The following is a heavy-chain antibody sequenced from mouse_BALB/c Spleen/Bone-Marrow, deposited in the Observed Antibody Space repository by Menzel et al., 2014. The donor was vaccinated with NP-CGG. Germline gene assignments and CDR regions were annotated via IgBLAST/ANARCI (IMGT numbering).Heavy chain of an antibody. CDR1: GFSLTSYG. CDR3: AREGSTMITTPFAY. V-gene: IGHV2-9*02. CDR2: IWAGGST. Sequence: VMLVESGPGLVAPSQSLSITCTVSGFSLTSYGVHWVRQPPGKGLEWLGVIWAGGSTNYNSALMSRLSISKDNSKSXVFLKMNSLQTDDTAMYYCAREGSTMITTPFAYWGQGTLVTVSA. D-gene: IGHD2-4*01. J-gene: IGHJ3*01.